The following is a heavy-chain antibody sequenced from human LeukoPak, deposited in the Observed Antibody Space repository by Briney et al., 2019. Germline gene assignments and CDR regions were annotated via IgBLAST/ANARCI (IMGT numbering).Heavy chain of an antibody. D-gene: IGHD2-8*01. Sequence: GSLRLSCAASGFTFSSYAMHWVRQAPGKGLEWVAVISYDGSNKYYADSVKGRFTISRDNFKNTLYLQMNSLRAEDTAVYYCARGMTERYYYYYYMDVWGKGTTVTVSS. CDR3: ARGMTERYYYYYYMDV. J-gene: IGHJ6*03. CDR2: ISYDGSNK. CDR1: GFTFSSYA. V-gene: IGHV3-30*14.